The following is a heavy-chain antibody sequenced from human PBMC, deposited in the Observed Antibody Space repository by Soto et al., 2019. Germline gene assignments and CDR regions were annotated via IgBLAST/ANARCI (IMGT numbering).Heavy chain of an antibody. V-gene: IGHV3-74*03. D-gene: IGHD2-15*01. CDR1: GFSLSDYW. CDR3: ARWGCSGTNCNLNQRSYDL. Sequence: GGSLRLSCAASGFSLSDYWMHWVRQVPGKGLLWVSRISVDGRDTTYADSVKGRFTISRDNAKNTMSLQMNTLRAEDTAVYYCARWGCSGTNCNLNQRSYDLWGQGTLVTVSS. CDR2: ISVDGRDT. J-gene: IGHJ4*02.